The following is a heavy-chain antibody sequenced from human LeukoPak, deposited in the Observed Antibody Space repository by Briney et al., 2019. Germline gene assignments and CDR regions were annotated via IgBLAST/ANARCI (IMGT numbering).Heavy chain of an antibody. CDR2: IYYSGNN. J-gene: IGHJ5*02. Sequence: PSETLSLTCTVSGGSISSSSYYWGWNRPPPGQELEGIRSIYYSGNNYYNPSLKSQVTISVDTSKNQFSLKLSSVTAADTAVYYCARHSMTAMVIPWGQGTLVTVSS. CDR1: GGSISSSSYY. CDR3: ARHSMTAMVIP. V-gene: IGHV4-39*01. D-gene: IGHD5-18*01.